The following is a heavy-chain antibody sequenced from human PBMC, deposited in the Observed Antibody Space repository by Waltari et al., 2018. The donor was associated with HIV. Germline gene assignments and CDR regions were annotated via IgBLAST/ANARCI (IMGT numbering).Heavy chain of an antibody. V-gene: IGHV1-46*01. Sequence: QVQLVQSGAEVKKPGASVKVSCKASGYTFTNYYIHWVRQAPEQGLEGMARITPSGGSTSHAQKFQGRVTMTRDTSTSTVYMELSSLRSEDTAVYYCARDKAVGIITSVFNMWGQGTMVIVSS. D-gene: IGHD3-3*01. CDR2: ITPSGGST. CDR1: GYTFTNYY. CDR3: ARDKAVGIITSVFNM. J-gene: IGHJ3*02.